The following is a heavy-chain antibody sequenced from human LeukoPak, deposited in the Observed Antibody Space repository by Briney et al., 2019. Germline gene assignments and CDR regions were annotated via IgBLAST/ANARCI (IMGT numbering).Heavy chain of an antibody. Sequence: ASVKVSCKASGYTFTSYGISWVRQAPGQGLEWMGWINPNSGGTNYAQKFQGRVTMTRDTSISTAYMELSRLRSDDTAVYYCARVSAHYYYDSSGYDSYFDYWGQGTLVTVSS. CDR1: GYTFTSYG. V-gene: IGHV1-2*02. D-gene: IGHD3-22*01. CDR2: INPNSGGT. J-gene: IGHJ4*02. CDR3: ARVSAHYYYDSSGYDSYFDY.